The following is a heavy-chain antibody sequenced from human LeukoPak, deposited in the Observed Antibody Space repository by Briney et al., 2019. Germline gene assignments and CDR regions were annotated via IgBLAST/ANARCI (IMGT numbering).Heavy chain of an antibody. J-gene: IGHJ3*02. V-gene: IGHV4-61*02. D-gene: IGHD2-2*01. CDR1: GGSISSGSYY. CDR2: IYTSGST. CDR3: ARDRGIVVVPAAVLYAFDI. Sequence: PSETLSLTCTVSGGSISSGSYYWSWIRQPAGKGLEWIRRIYTSGSTNYNPSLKSRVTISVDTSKNQFSLKLSSVTAADTAVYYCARDRGIVVVPAAVLYAFDIWGQGTMVTVSS.